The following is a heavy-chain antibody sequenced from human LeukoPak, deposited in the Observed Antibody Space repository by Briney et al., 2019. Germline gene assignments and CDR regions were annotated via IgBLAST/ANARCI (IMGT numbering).Heavy chain of an antibody. J-gene: IGHJ6*03. Sequence: SETLSLTCAVYGGSFSGYYWSWIRQPPGKGLEWIGEINHSGSTNYNPSLKSRVTISVDTSKNQFSLKLSSVTAADTAVYYCARRGLAAAGSYYYYYYMDVWGKGTTVTISS. V-gene: IGHV4-34*01. CDR3: ARRGLAAAGSYYYYYYMDV. D-gene: IGHD6-13*01. CDR2: INHSGST. CDR1: GGSFSGYY.